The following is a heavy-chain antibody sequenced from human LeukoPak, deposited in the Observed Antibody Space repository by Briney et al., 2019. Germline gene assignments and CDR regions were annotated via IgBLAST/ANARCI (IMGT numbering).Heavy chain of an antibody. J-gene: IGHJ3*02. V-gene: IGHV3-23*01. D-gene: IGHD2-2*01. Sequence: PGGSLRLSCAASGFIFSSYAMGWVRQAPGKGLEWVSAISGSGGSTYYADSVKGRFTISRDNSKNTLYLQMKSLRAEDTAVYYCARDIKGQYQDAFDIWGQGTMVTVSS. CDR3: ARDIKGQYQDAFDI. CDR1: GFIFSSYA. CDR2: ISGSGGST.